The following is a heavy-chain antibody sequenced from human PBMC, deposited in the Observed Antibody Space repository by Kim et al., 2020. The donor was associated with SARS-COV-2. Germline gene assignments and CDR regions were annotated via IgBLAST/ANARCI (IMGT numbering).Heavy chain of an antibody. Sequence: NKSYGDSVKGRFTISRDTSKNILFLQMNSLRAEDTATYYCARPSFGDAPGYWGQGTQVIVSS. CDR2: NK. V-gene: IGHV3-33*01. D-gene: IGHD4-17*01. CDR3: ARPSFGDAPGY. J-gene: IGHJ4*02.